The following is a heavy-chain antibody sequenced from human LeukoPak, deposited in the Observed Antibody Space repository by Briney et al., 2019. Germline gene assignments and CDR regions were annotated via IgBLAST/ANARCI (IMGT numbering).Heavy chain of an antibody. Sequence: GGSLRLSCAASGLTFSSYSMNWVRQAPGKGLEWVSSISSSSSYIYDADSVKGRFSISRDNAKNSLYLQMNSLRAEDTAVYYCARGSSSWFYFMDVWGKGTTVTVSS. CDR1: GLTFSSYS. D-gene: IGHD6-13*01. V-gene: IGHV3-21*01. CDR2: ISSSSSYI. CDR3: ARGSSSWFYFMDV. J-gene: IGHJ6*03.